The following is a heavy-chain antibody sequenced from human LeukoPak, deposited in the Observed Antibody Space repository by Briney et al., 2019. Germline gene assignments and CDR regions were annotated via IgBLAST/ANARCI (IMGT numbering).Heavy chain of an antibody. Sequence: SVKVSCKASGGTFSSYTINWVRQAPGQGLEWMGGIIPVFGTANYVQKFQGRVTITADESTSTAYMELSSLRSEDTAVYYCAKDVRGGCSGGTCYYWGQGTLVTVSS. V-gene: IGHV1-69*13. CDR3: AKDVRGGCSGGTCYY. CDR2: IIPVFGTA. CDR1: GGTFSSYT. J-gene: IGHJ4*02. D-gene: IGHD2-15*01.